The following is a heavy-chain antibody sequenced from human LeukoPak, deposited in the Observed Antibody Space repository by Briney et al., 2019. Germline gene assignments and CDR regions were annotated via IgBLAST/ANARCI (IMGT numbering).Heavy chain of an antibody. CDR2: MNPNSGNT. V-gene: IGHV1-8*03. Sequence: ASVKVSCKASGYTFTSYDINWVRQATGQGLEWMGWMNPNSGNTGYAQKFQGRVTITRNTSISTAYMELSSLRSEDTAVYYCAVHGYSSNSFDPWGQGTLVTVSS. CDR1: GYTFTSYD. J-gene: IGHJ5*02. D-gene: IGHD6-13*01. CDR3: AVHGYSSNSFDP.